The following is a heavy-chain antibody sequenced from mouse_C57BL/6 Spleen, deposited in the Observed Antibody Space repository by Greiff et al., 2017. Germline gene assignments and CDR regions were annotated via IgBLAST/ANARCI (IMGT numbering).Heavy chain of an antibody. V-gene: IGHV5-6*01. CDR3: ARDMITTPY. CDR2: ISSGGSYT. J-gene: IGHJ3*01. D-gene: IGHD2-4*01. Sequence: EVKVVESGGDLVKPGGSLKLSCAASGFTFSSYGMSWVRQTPDKRLEWVATISSGGSYTYYPDSVKGRFTISRDNAKNTLYLQMRSLKSEDTAMYYCARDMITTPYWGQGTLVTVSA. CDR1: GFTFSSYG.